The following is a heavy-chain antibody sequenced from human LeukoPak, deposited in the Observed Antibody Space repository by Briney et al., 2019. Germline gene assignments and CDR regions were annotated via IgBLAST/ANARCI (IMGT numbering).Heavy chain of an antibody. CDR1: GFTSSSYA. V-gene: IGHV3-23*01. J-gene: IGHJ5*02. Sequence: GGSLRLSCAASGFTSSSYAMSWVRQAPGKGLEWVSAISGSGGSTYYADSVKGRFTISRDNSKNTLYLQMNSLRAEDTAVYYCAKDKKRFGELNWFDPWGQGTLVTVSS. CDR3: AKDKKRFGELNWFDP. CDR2: ISGSGGST. D-gene: IGHD3-10*01.